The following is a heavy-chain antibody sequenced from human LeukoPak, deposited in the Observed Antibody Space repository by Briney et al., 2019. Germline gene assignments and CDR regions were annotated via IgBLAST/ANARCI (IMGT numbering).Heavy chain of an antibody. J-gene: IGHJ4*02. Sequence: PGGSLRLSCAASGFTFSSYGMHWVRQAPGKGLEWVAVISYDGSNKYYADSVKGRFSISRDNSKNTLYLQMNSLRAEDTAVYYCAKDSARRYGSGSYLDYWGQGTLVTVSS. D-gene: IGHD3-10*01. CDR3: AKDSARRYGSGSYLDY. V-gene: IGHV3-30*18. CDR2: ISYDGSNK. CDR1: GFTFSSYG.